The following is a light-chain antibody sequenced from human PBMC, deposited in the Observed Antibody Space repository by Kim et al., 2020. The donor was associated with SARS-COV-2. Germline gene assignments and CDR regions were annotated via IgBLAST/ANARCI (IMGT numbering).Light chain of an antibody. CDR2: DAS. V-gene: IGKV3-11*01. CDR1: QSVSRY. J-gene: IGKJ5*01. CDR3: QQRSNWPRSIT. Sequence: PGETATLSCRASQSVSRYLAWYQQNPGQAPRLLIYDASNRATGIPARFSGSGSGTDFTLTISSLEPEDFAVYYCQQRSNWPRSITFGQGTRLEIK.